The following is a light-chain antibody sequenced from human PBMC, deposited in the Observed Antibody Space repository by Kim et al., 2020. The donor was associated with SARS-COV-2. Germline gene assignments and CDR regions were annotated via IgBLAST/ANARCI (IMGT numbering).Light chain of an antibody. J-gene: IGLJ2*01. CDR3: SAWDRSLDAVV. CDR1: SDNVGHQG. CDR2: RDN. V-gene: IGLV10-54*01. Sequence: HTGTLTCTGTSDNVGHQGASWLQQRQGHPPKSLSYRDNNRPSGISERFSAATSGNTASLTITGLQPEDEADYYCSAWDRSLDAVVFGGGTQLTVL.